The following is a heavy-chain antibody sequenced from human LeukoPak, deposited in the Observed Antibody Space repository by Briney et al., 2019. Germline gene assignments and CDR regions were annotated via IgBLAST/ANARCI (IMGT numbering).Heavy chain of an antibody. CDR2: TYTGGNS. Sequence: PGGSLRLSCAASGFTVSSIHMVWVRQAPGKGLEWVSVTYTGGNSYYADSVKGRFIISRDISKNTLYLRMNSLRAEDTAVYFCARELLTGRRQTDGFDIWGQGTMVTVSS. V-gene: IGHV3-53*01. CDR3: ARELLTGRRQTDGFDI. CDR1: GFTVSSIH. J-gene: IGHJ3*02. D-gene: IGHD7-27*01.